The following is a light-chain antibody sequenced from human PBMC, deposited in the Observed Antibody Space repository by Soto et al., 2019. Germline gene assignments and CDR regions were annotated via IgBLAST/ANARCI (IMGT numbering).Light chain of an antibody. V-gene: IGKV3-20*01. CDR1: QSVTSSF. Sequence: EIVLTQSPGTLSLSPGERATLSCRASQSVTSSFLAWYQQKPGQAPRLLIYGASSRATGIPDRFSGSGSGTDFTLNISRLEPEDFAVYYCQQYDSSPLTCGGGTKVEIK. CDR3: QQYDSSPLT. J-gene: IGKJ4*01. CDR2: GAS.